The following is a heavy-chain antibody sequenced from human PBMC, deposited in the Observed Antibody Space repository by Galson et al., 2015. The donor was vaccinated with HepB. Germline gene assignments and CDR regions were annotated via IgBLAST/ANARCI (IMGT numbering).Heavy chain of an antibody. Sequence: SVKVSCKASGNSFNYYAINWVRQAPGQGLEWMRWINTNNGNPTYAQDFAGRFVFSLDTSVSTTFLQISGLKTEDTAVYYCARDLGPMWGFLRLPFDSWGQGTLVTVSS. CDR1: GNSFNYYA. D-gene: IGHD2-21*01. CDR2: INTNNGNP. J-gene: IGHJ4*02. CDR3: ARDLGPMWGFLRLPFDS. V-gene: IGHV7-4-1*02.